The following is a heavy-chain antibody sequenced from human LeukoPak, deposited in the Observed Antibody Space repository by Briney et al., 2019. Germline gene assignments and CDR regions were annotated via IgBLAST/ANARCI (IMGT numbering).Heavy chain of an antibody. CDR2: INWNGGST. CDR1: GFTFDDYG. CDR3: AELGITMIGGV. Sequence: GGSLRLSCAASGFTFDDYGKSWVRQAPGKGLEWVSGINWNGGSTTYADSVKGRFTISRDNVKNSLYLQMNSLRAEDTAVYYCAELGITMIGGVWGKGTTVTISS. D-gene: IGHD3-10*02. V-gene: IGHV3-20*04. J-gene: IGHJ6*04.